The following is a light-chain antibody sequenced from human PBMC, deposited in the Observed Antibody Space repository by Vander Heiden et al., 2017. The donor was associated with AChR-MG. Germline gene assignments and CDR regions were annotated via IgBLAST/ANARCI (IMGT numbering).Light chain of an antibody. CDR2: DDH. CDR1: GSTVGANYN. V-gene: IGLV1-40*01. J-gene: IGLJ1*01. CDR3: HAVDIARNTYV. Sequence: TISSTSGSTVGANYNLHWYHQQPAATPKLLFFDDHNRRSAVPDGFSAATSASTAALVTTGLQAEDEAGYYCHAVDIARNTYVFGTGTKVTV.